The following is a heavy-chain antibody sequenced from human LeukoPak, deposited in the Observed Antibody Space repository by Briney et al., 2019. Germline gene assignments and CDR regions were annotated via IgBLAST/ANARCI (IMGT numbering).Heavy chain of an antibody. Sequence: PGGSLRLSCAASGFTFSSYAMHWVRQAPGKGLEWVAVISYDGSNKYYADSVKGRFTISRDNAKNSLYLQMNSLRAEDTAVYYCARVDTAMVIINYWGQGTLVTVSS. CDR2: ISYDGSNK. CDR3: ARVDTAMVIINY. CDR1: GFTFSSYA. D-gene: IGHD5-18*01. V-gene: IGHV3-30*04. J-gene: IGHJ4*02.